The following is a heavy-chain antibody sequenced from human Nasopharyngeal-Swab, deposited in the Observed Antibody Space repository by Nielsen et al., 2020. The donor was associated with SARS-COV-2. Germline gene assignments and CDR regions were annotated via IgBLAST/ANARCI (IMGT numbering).Heavy chain of an antibody. V-gene: IGHV3-23*01. CDR1: GFTFSSYA. Sequence: GESLQISCAASGFTFSSYAMSWVRQAPGKGLEWVSAISGSGGTTYYADSVKGRFTISRDNSKNTLYLQMNSLRAEDTAVYYCAKDRSLYCSSTSCSKKFDSWGQGTLVTVSS. J-gene: IGHJ4*02. CDR2: ISGSGGTT. CDR3: AKDRSLYCSSTSCSKKFDS. D-gene: IGHD2-2*01.